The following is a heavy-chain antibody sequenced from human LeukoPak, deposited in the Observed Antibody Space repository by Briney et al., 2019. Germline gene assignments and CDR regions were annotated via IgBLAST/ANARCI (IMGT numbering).Heavy chain of an antibody. CDR3: ARDRLRSRYDILTGYYY. Sequence: GGSLRLSCAASGFTFSEYYMSWIRQAPGKGLEWVSYISSSGSTIYYADSVKGRFTISRDNAKNSLYLQMNSLRAEDTAVYYCARDRLRSRYDILTGYYYWGQGTLVTVSS. J-gene: IGHJ4*02. CDR2: ISSSGSTI. V-gene: IGHV3-11*01. CDR1: GFTFSEYY. D-gene: IGHD3-9*01.